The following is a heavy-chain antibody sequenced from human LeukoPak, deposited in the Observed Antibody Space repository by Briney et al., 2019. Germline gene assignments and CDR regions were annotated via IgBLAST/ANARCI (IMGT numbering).Heavy chain of an antibody. CDR3: ARGRGMGYCSGGSCAFDY. Sequence: SETLSLTCTVSGGSISNYYWSWIRQPPGKGLEWIGYIYYSGTTNYNPSLKSRVTISVDTSKNQFSLKLSSVTAADTAVYYCARGRGMGYCSGGSCAFDYWGQGTLVTVSS. D-gene: IGHD2-15*01. V-gene: IGHV4-59*01. CDR2: IYYSGTT. J-gene: IGHJ4*02. CDR1: GGSISNYY.